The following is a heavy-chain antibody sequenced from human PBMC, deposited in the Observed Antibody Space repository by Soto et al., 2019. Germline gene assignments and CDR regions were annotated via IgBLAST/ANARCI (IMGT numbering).Heavy chain of an antibody. D-gene: IGHD5-18*01. V-gene: IGHV4-31*03. CDR3: AREDTASSHNWFDP. J-gene: IGHJ5*02. CDR2: IYYSGST. CDR1: GGSISSGGYY. Sequence: SETLSLTCTVSGGSISSGGYYWSWIRQHPGKGLEWIGYIYYSGSTYYNPSLKSRVTISVDTSKNQFSLKLSSVTAADTAVYYCAREDTASSHNWFDPWGQGTLVTVSS.